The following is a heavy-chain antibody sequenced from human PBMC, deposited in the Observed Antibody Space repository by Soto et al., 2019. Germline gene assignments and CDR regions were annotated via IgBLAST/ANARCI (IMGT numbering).Heavy chain of an antibody. D-gene: IGHD6-19*01. CDR3: ARDRAGLDAFDI. V-gene: IGHV3-21*01. CDR1: GFTFSSYS. CDR2: ISSSSSYI. Sequence: GALRLSCAASGFTFSSYSMNWVRQAPGKGLEWVSSISSSSSYIYYADSVKGRFTISRDNAKNSLYLQMNSLRAEDTAVYYCARDRAGLDAFDIWGQGTMVTVSS. J-gene: IGHJ3*02.